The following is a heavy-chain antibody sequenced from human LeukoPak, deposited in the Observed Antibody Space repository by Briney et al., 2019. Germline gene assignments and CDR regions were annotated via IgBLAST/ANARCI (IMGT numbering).Heavy chain of an antibody. CDR2: IYHSGST. D-gene: IGHD2-21*02. CDR1: GGSISSSNW. Sequence: SGTLSLTCAVSGGSISSSNWWSWVRQPPGKGLEWIGEIYHSGSTYYNPSLKSRVTISVDTSKNQFSLKLSSVTAADTAVYFCARDLGTAGRPNDNWGQGILVTVSS. V-gene: IGHV4-4*02. CDR3: ARDLGTAGRPNDN. J-gene: IGHJ4*02.